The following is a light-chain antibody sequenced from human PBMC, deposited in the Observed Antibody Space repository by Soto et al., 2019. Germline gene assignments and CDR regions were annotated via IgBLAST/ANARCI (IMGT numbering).Light chain of an antibody. J-gene: IGKJ4*01. CDR3: QQRSNWRT. Sequence: EIVLTQSTATLSLSPGERATLSCRASQSVSSYLAWYQQKPGQAPRLLIYDASNRATGIPARFSGSGSGTDFTLTLTSLEPEDFAVYYCQQRSNWRTFGGETKV. V-gene: IGKV3-11*01. CDR2: DAS. CDR1: QSVSSY.